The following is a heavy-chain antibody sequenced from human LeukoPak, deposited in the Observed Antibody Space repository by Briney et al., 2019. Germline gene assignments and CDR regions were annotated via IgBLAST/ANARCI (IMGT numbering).Heavy chain of an antibody. CDR3: AKDTRKLLVY. D-gene: IGHD1-14*01. Sequence: PGGSLRLSCAAFGFTFSSYGMHWVRQAPGKGLEWVAVISYDGSNKYYADSVKGRFTISRDNSKNTLYLQMNSLRAEDTAVYYCAKDTRKLLVYWGQGTLVTVSS. V-gene: IGHV3-30*18. J-gene: IGHJ4*02. CDR1: GFTFSSYG. CDR2: ISYDGSNK.